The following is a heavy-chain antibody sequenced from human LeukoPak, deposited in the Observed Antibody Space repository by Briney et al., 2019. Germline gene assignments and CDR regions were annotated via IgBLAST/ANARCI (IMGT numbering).Heavy chain of an antibody. CDR3: ARVSGPVAFDP. D-gene: IGHD2-15*01. J-gene: IGHJ5*02. V-gene: IGHV4-30-4*01. Sequence: SETLSLTCTVSGGSISSGDYYWSWIRQPPGKGREWIGYIYYSGSTYYNPSLKIRVTISVDTSKNQFSLKLSSVTAADTDVYYCARVSGPVAFDPWGQGTLVTVSS. CDR2: IYYSGST. CDR1: GGSISSGDYY.